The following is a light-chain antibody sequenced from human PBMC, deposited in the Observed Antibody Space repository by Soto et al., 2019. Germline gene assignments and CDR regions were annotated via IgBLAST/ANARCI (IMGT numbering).Light chain of an antibody. CDR3: QHYYSYSQA. CDR1: QTISSW. Sequence: DIQMTQPPSTLSGSVGDRVTITCRASQTISSWLAWYQQKPGKAPKILIYKASTLKSGVPSWLSGSGSGTEFTLTISSLQPYDFATYYCQHYYSYSQAFCQGTKVELK. J-gene: IGKJ1*01. CDR2: KAS. V-gene: IGKV1-5*03.